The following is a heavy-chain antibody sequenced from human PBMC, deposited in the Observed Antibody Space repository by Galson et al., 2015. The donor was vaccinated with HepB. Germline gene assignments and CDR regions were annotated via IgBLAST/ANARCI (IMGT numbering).Heavy chain of an antibody. CDR3: AREGDTMVRGSNWVDP. Sequence: SVKVSCKASGYTFTSYGISWVRQAPGQGLEWMGWISAYNGNTNYAQKLQGRVTMTTDTSTSTAYMELRSLRSDDTAVYYCAREGDTMVRGSNWVDPWGQGTLVTVSS. V-gene: IGHV1-18*01. CDR2: ISAYNGNT. D-gene: IGHD3-10*01. J-gene: IGHJ5*02. CDR1: GYTFTSYG.